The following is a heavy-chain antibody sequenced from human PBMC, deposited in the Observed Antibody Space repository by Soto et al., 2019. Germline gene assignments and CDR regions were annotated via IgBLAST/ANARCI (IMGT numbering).Heavy chain of an antibody. J-gene: IGHJ6*02. CDR1: GFTFSTYS. V-gene: IGHV3-15*07. CDR3: TTLSITIFGVVLMDV. D-gene: IGHD3-3*01. Sequence: PGGSLRLSCAASGFTFSTYSMNWVRQAPGKGLEWVGRIKSKTDGGTTDYAAPVKGRFTISRDDSKNTLYLQMNSLKTEDTAVYYCTTLSITIFGVVLMDVWGQGTTVTVSS. CDR2: IKSKTDGGTT.